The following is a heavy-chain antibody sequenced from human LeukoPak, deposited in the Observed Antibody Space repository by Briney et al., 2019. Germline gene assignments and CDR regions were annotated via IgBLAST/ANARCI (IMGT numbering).Heavy chain of an antibody. D-gene: IGHD4-23*01. CDR3: ARVEGYDGNSRYYYYYMDV. J-gene: IGHJ6*03. V-gene: IGHV4-38-2*01. Sequence: PSETLSLTCAVSGYSISSGYYWGWIRQPPGKGLEWIGSIYHSGSTYYNPSLKSRVTISVDTSKNQFSLKLSSVTAADTAVYYCARVEGYDGNSRYYYYYMDVWGKGTTVTVSS. CDR2: IYHSGST. CDR1: GYSISSGYY.